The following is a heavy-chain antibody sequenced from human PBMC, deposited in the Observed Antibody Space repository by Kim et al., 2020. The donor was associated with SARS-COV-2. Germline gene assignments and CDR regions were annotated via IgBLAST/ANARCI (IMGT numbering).Heavy chain of an antibody. CDR2: INPNSGGT. CDR3: ARDRGIAARPTQIDDY. Sequence: ASVKVSCKASGYTFTGYYMHWVRQAPGQGLEWMGWINPNSGGTNYAQKFQGRVTMTRDTSISTAYMELSRLRSDDTAVYYCARDRGIAARPTQIDDYWGQGTLVTVSS. V-gene: IGHV1-2*02. CDR1: GYTFTGYY. D-gene: IGHD6-6*01. J-gene: IGHJ4*02.